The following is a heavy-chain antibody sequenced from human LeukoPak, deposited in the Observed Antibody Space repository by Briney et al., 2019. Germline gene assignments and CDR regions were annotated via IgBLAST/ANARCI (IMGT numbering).Heavy chain of an antibody. D-gene: IGHD3-9*01. V-gene: IGHV1-69*13. Sequence: SVKVSCKASGGTFSSYAISWVRQAPGQGLEWMGGIIPIFGTANYAQKFQGRVTITADESTSTAYMELSSLRSEDTAVYYCARGLRYFDWLAEGYYYYGMDVWGKGTTVTVSS. CDR2: IIPIFGTA. J-gene: IGHJ6*04. CDR3: ARGLRYFDWLAEGYYYYGMDV. CDR1: GGTFSSYA.